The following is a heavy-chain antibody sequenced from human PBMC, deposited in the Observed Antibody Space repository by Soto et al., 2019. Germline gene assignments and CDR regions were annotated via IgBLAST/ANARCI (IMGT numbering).Heavy chain of an antibody. V-gene: IGHV4-4*07. Sequence: SETLSLTCSVSGCDIITYSWTWIRQPTGKGLEWIGRIYTSASINYNPSLKGRVTLSVDTSTNQVSLRLASVTAADTAIYYCARDREAGYNFYYGMDVWGQGTTVTVSS. J-gene: IGHJ6*02. CDR1: GCDIITYS. D-gene: IGHD6-19*01. CDR3: ARDREAGYNFYYGMDV. CDR2: IYTSASI.